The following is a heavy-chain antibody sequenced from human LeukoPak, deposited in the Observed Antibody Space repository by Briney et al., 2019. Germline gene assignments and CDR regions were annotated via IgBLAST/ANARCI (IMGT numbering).Heavy chain of an antibody. CDR1: GGSLSTSNDY. V-gene: IGHV4-39*07. J-gene: IGHJ4*02. Sequence: SETLSLTCTVSGGSLSTSNDYWGWIRQPPGKGLGWFGNIFYSGSTYYNPSLKSRVTISVDTSQNQFSLRLRSVTAADTAVYYCARVTGYMIEDYFDYWGQGTLVTVSS. D-gene: IGHD3-22*01. CDR3: ARVTGYMIEDYFDY. CDR2: IFYSGST.